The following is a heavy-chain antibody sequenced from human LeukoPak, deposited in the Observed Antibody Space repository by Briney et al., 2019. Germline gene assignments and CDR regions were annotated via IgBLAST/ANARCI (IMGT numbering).Heavy chain of an antibody. CDR2: ISGSTTDT. D-gene: IGHD6-13*01. J-gene: IGHJ4*02. Sequence: LEWVSYISGSTTDTKYADSVKGRFTISRDNAQNALFLQMNSLRVEDTAVYYCAAGTAADYWGQGTRVAVSS. V-gene: IGHV3-11*03. CDR3: AAGTAADY.